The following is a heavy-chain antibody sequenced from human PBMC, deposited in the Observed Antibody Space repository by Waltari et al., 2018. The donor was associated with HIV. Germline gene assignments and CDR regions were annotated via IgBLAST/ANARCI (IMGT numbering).Heavy chain of an antibody. CDR1: GFTFSSYA. V-gene: IGHV3-30*01. CDR2: ISYDGSNK. J-gene: IGHJ5*02. D-gene: IGHD2-15*01. CDR3: ARDTGYCSFGSCSYNWLDP. Sequence: QVHLVESGGGVVQLGRSLRLSCAASGFTFSSYALHWFRQAPGKGLEWGALISYDGSNKYYADSVKGRFTISRDNSKNTLYLQMNSLRAEDTSVYYCARDTGYCSFGSCSYNWLDPWGQGTLVSVSS.